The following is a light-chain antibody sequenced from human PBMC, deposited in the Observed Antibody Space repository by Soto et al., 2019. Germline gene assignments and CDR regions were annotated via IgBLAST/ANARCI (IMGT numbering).Light chain of an antibody. V-gene: IGLV2-8*01. CDR2: EVS. Sequence: QSALTQPPSASGSPGQSVTISCTGTSRDVGGYNYVSWYQQHPGKAPKLIISEVSKRPSGVPDRFSGSKSGNTASLSVSGLQADDEADYYFSSYAGSNNLVFGGGTKLTVL. CDR3: SSYAGSNNLV. J-gene: IGLJ3*02. CDR1: SRDVGGYNY.